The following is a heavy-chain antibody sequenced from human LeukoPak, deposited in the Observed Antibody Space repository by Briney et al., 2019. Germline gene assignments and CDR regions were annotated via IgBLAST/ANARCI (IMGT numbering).Heavy chain of an antibody. J-gene: IGHJ4*02. D-gene: IGHD3-22*01. CDR2: IYYSGSI. V-gene: IGHV4-59*01. Sequence: PSETLSLTCTVSGASISSYYWSWIRQPPGKGLGWIGDIYYSGSIKYNPSLKSRVTVSVDTSKNQFSLKLSSVTAADTAIYYCARENPSGYYNRPIDYWGQGTLVTVSS. CDR3: ARENPSGYYNRPIDY. CDR1: GASISSYY.